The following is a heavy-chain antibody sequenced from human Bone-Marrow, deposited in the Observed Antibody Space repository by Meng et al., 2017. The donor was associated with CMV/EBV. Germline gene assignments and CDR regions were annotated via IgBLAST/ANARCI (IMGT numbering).Heavy chain of an antibody. D-gene: IGHD3-10*01. Sequence: ASVKVSCKGSGYTFSNYGFSWVRQAPGQGPEWMGWISAYSGNTNYAQKFQGRLTLTTDVSTSTAYMELRGLRFDDTAVYYCARDYVVRKVYSAYWGQGTLVTSPQ. CDR2: ISAYSGNT. CDR1: GYTFSNYG. CDR3: ARDYVVRKVYSAY. J-gene: IGHJ4*02. V-gene: IGHV1-18*01.